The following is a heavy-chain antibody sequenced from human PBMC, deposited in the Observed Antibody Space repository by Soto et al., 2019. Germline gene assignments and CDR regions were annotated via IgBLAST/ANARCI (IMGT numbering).Heavy chain of an antibody. CDR3: ARDRVGSSFVDI. Sequence: PGGSLRLSCAASGFTFSTYWMNWVRQAPGKGLEWVANIKPDGSEKYYVDSVKGRFTVSRDNAKNSLYLQMSSLRAEDTAVYYCARDRVGSSFVDIWGQGTMVTVSS. D-gene: IGHD6-13*01. CDR1: GFTFSTYW. J-gene: IGHJ3*02. V-gene: IGHV3-7*01. CDR2: IKPDGSEK.